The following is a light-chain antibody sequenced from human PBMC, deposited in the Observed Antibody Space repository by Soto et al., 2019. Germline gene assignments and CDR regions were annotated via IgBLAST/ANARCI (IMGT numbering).Light chain of an antibody. V-gene: IGLV2-8*01. CDR1: SSDVGAFNY. CDR2: EVS. J-gene: IGLJ1*01. CDR3: SSYAGSNNPYV. Sequence: QSALTQPPSASGSPGQSVTISCTGTSSDVGAFNYVSWYQQYPGEAPKLIIYEVSKRPSGVPDRFSGSKSGNTASLTVSGLQAEDEADYYCSSYAGSNNPYVFGTGTKLTVL.